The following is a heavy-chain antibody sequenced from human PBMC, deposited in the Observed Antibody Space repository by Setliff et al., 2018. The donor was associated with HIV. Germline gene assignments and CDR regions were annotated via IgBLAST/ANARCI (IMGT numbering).Heavy chain of an antibody. Sequence: GGSLRLSCAASGFTFSSYEMNWVRQAPGKGLEWGSYISNRGNTIYYADSVKGRFTISRDNAKNSLYLQMRSLRAEDTAVYYCARSEKYCSTVSCFRGHYGMDVWGQGTAGTVSS. CDR2: ISNRGNTI. D-gene: IGHD2-2*01. CDR1: GFTFSSYE. CDR3: ARSEKYCSTVSCFRGHYGMDV. V-gene: IGHV3-48*03. J-gene: IGHJ6*02.